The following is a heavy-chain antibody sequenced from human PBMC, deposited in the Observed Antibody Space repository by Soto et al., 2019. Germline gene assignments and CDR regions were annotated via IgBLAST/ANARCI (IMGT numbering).Heavy chain of an antibody. J-gene: IGHJ6*02. CDR3: ARDRGDSSSSADYYYYYGMDV. CDR1: GGTFSSYA. V-gene: IGHV1-69*01. CDR2: IIPIFGTA. Sequence: QVQLVQSGAEVKKPGSSVKVSCKASGGTFSSYAISWVRQAPGQGLEWMGGIIPIFGTANYAQKFQGRVTITADESTSTAYKGLSSLRSEDTAVYYWARDRGDSSSSADYYYYYGMDVWGQGTTVTVSS. D-gene: IGHD6-6*01.